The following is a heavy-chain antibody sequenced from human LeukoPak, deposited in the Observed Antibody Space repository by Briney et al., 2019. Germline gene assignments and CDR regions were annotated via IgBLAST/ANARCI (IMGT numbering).Heavy chain of an antibody. Sequence: ASVKVSCKASGFTFTSYGISWVRQAPGQGLEWMGWISAYNANTNYAQKFQGRVTMTKDTSTNTVYMHLSSLSSDDTAVYYCARAYYESSAYRHAVYFDYWGQGTLVTVSS. V-gene: IGHV1-18*01. CDR3: ARAYYESSAYRHAVYFDY. CDR1: GFTFTSYG. CDR2: ISAYNANT. D-gene: IGHD3-22*01. J-gene: IGHJ4*02.